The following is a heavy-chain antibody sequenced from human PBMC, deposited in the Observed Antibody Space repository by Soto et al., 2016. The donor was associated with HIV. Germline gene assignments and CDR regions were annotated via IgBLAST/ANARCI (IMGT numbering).Heavy chain of an antibody. J-gene: IGHJ4*02. D-gene: IGHD6-13*01. Sequence: VQLQQWGAGLLKPSETLSLTCAVYGGSFSGYYWSWIRQPPGKGLEWIGEINHSGSTNYNPSLKSRVTISVDTSKNQFSLKLSSVTAADTAVYYCARAPYSSSWPLDYWGQGTLVTVSS. CDR3: ARAPYSSSWPLDY. CDR2: INHSGST. V-gene: IGHV4-34*01. CDR1: GGSFSGYY.